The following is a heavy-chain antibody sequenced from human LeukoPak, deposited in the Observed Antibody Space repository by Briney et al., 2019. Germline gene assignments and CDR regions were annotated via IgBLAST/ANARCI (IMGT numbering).Heavy chain of an antibody. J-gene: IGHJ5*02. CDR3: ARGTNCSSTSCYFLDWFDP. Sequence: PSETLSLTCAVYGGSFSGYYWSWIRQPPGKGLEWIGEINHSGSTNYNPSLKSRVTISVDTSKNQFSLKLSSVTAADTAVYYCARGTNCSSTSCYFLDWFDPWGQGTLVTVSS. V-gene: IGHV4-34*01. CDR1: GGSFSGYY. D-gene: IGHD2-2*01. CDR2: INHSGST.